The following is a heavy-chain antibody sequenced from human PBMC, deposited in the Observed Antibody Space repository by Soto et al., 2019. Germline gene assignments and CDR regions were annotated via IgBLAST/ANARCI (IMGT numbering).Heavy chain of an antibody. V-gene: IGHV1-18*04. CDR1: GYTFTSYG. CDR3: ARDPAKYGSSPPYFDY. J-gene: IGHJ4*02. D-gene: IGHD6-6*01. CDR2: ISAYNGNT. Sequence: ASVKVSCKASGYTFTSYGISWVRQAPGQGLEWMGWISAYNGNTNYAQKLQGRVTMTTDTSTSTAYMELRSLRSDDTAVYYCARDPAKYGSSPPYFDYWGQGTQVTVSS.